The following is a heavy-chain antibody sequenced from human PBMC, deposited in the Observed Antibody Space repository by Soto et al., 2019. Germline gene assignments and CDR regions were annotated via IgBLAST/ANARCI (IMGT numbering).Heavy chain of an antibody. CDR2: IYYSGST. Sequence: SETLSLTCTVSGGSISSYYWSWIRQPPGKGLEWIGYIYYSGSTNYNPSLKSRVTISVDTPKNQFSLKLSSVTAADTAVYYCARQPDWNYYYYGMDVWGQGTTVTVSS. CDR3: ARQPDWNYYYYGMDV. V-gene: IGHV4-59*08. CDR1: GGSISSYY. D-gene: IGHD1-1*01. J-gene: IGHJ6*02.